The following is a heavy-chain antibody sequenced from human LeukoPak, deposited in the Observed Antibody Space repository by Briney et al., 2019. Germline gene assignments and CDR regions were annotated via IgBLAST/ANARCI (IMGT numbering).Heavy chain of an antibody. D-gene: IGHD6-13*01. CDR1: GGSFSGYY. CDR3: ARDRPGGSSLDY. V-gene: IGHV4-34*01. J-gene: IGHJ4*02. Sequence: SETLSLTCTVYGGSFSGYYWSWIRQPPGKGLEWIGEINHSGSTNYNPSLKSRVTISIDTSKNQFSLKLSSVTAADTAVYYCARDRPGGSSLDYWGQGTLVTVSS. CDR2: INHSGST.